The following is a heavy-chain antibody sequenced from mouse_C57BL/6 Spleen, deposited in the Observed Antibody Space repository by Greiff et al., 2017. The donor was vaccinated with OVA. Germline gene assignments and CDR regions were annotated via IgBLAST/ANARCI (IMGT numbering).Heavy chain of an antibody. J-gene: IGHJ3*01. CDR3: ARGGAQATRFAY. CDR2: INPSTGGT. D-gene: IGHD3-2*02. V-gene: IGHV1-42*01. Sequence: VQLKESGPELVKPGASVKISCKASGYSFTGYYMNWVKQSPEKSLEWIGEINPSTGGTTYNQKFKAKATLTVAKSSSTAYMQLKSLTSEDSAVYYCARGGAQATRFAYWGQGTLVTVSA. CDR1: GYSFTGYY.